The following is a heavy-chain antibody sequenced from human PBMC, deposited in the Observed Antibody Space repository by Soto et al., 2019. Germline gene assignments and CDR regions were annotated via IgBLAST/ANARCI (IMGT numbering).Heavy chain of an antibody. V-gene: IGHV1-8*01. J-gene: IGHJ6*02. CDR3: ARGYALSGGYCYYGMDV. CDR2: MNPNSGNT. D-gene: IGHD3-10*01. CDR1: GYTFTSYD. Sequence: ASVKVSCKASGYTFTSYDINWVRQATGQGLEWMGWMNPNSGNTGYAQKFQGRVTMTRNTSISTAYMELSSLRSEDTAVYYCARGYALSGGYCYYGMDVWGQGTTVTVSS.